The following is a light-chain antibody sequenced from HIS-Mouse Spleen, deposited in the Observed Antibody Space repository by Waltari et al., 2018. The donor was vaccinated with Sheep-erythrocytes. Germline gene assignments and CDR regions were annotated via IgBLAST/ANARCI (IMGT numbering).Light chain of an antibody. CDR1: NWGDKY. V-gene: IGLV3-1*01. CDR3: QAWDSSTYV. Sequence: SYELTQPPSVSVSPGQTASITCAGDNWGDKYACWYQQKPGQAPGLVIYQDSKRPSGIPKRVSGSNAGNTATLTISGTQAMDEADYYCQAWDSSTYVFGTGTKVTVL. CDR2: QDS. J-gene: IGLJ1*01.